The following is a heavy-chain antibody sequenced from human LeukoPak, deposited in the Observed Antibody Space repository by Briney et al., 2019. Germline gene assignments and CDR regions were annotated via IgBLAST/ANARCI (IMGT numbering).Heavy chain of an antibody. D-gene: IGHD1-20*01. CDR2: ISYDGSNK. CDR3: ARVRPGRNCVDFDY. Sequence: PGGSLRLSCAASGFTFSSCGMHWVRQAPGKGLEWVAVISYDGSNKYYAGSVKGRFTISRDNSKSTLYLQMNSLRAEDTAVYYCARVRPGRNCVDFDYWGQGTLVTVSS. V-gene: IGHV3-33*05. J-gene: IGHJ4*02. CDR1: GFTFSSCG.